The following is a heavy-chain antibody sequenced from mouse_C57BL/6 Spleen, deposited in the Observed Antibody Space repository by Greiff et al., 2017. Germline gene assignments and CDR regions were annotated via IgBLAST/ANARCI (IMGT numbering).Heavy chain of an antibody. D-gene: IGHD1-1*01. J-gene: IGHJ2*01. V-gene: IGHV5-4*01. CDR2: ISDGGSYT. Sequence: EVQLVESGGGLVKPGGSLKLSCAASGFTFSSYAMSWVRQTPEKRLEWVATISDGGSYTYYPDNVKGRFTISRDNAKNNLYLQMSHLKSEDTAMYYCARDNYGSSYYFGYWGQGTTLTVSS. CDR1: GFTFSSYA. CDR3: ARDNYGSSYYFGY.